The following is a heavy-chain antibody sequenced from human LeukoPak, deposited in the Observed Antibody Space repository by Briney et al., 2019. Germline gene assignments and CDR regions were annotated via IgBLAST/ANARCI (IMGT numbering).Heavy chain of an antibody. CDR2: IYYSGSS. D-gene: IGHD4-11*01. Sequence: SETLSLTCTVSGGSISSSSYYWGWIRQPPGKGLEWIGSIYYSGSSYYNPSLKSRVTISVDTSKNQFSLKLSSVTAADTAVYYCASLNDYSNSNFDYWGQGTLVTVSS. J-gene: IGHJ4*02. CDR3: ASLNDYSNSNFDY. CDR1: GGSISSSSYY. V-gene: IGHV4-39*01.